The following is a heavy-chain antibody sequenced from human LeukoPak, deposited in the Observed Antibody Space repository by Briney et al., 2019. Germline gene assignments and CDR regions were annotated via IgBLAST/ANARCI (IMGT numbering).Heavy chain of an antibody. CDR1: GDSITSYF. Sequence: SETLSLTCTVSGDSITSYFWSWIRQPAGKGLEWIGYIYYSGSANYNTSLKSRVTISVDTSKNQFSLRLSSVTAADTAVYYCARATKRQLLGAFDIWGQGTMVTVSS. CDR3: ARATKRQLLGAFDI. D-gene: IGHD1-7*01. J-gene: IGHJ3*02. CDR2: IYYSGSA. V-gene: IGHV4-59*01.